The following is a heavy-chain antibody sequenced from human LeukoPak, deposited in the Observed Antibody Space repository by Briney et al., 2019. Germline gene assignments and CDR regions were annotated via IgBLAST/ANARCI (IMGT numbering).Heavy chain of an antibody. D-gene: IGHD3-10*01. CDR3: ARRMGYHYASGIFSDRPKRYYFDY. CDR1: GGSFSGYY. J-gene: IGHJ4*02. Sequence: SETLSLTCAVYGGSFSGYYWSWIRQPPGKGLEWIGEINHSGSTNYNPSLKSRVTISVDTSKNQFSLKLSSVTAADTAVYYCARRMGYHYASGIFSDRPKRYYFDYWGQGTLVTVSS. V-gene: IGHV4-34*01. CDR2: INHSGST.